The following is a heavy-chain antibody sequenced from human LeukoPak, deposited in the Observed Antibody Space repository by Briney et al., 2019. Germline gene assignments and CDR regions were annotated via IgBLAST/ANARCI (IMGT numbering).Heavy chain of an antibody. J-gene: IGHJ6*03. CDR2: IRRDGSEK. V-gene: IGHV3-7*01. CDR3: ARSDYYYYMDV. CDR1: GFTFNSYW. Sequence: GGSLRLSCAASGFTFNSYWMSWVRQAPGKGLEWVANIRRDGSEKYYVDSVKGRFTISRDNAKNSLYLQMNSLRAEDTAVYYCARSDYYYYMDVWGKGTTVTVSS.